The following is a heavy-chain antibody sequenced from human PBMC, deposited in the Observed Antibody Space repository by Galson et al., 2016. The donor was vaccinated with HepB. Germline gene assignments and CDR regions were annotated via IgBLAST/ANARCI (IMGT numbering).Heavy chain of an antibody. D-gene: IGHD4/OR15-4a*01. V-gene: IGHV3-30*04. CDR1: GFTFSSYT. Sequence: SLRLSCAASGFTFSSYTMHWVRQAPGKGLEWVAIILHDGRDKYYADSVKGRFTISRDNSKHTVYLQINSLREEDTAVYYCTSDYGGFDPWGQGTLVTVSS. CDR3: TSDYGGFDP. J-gene: IGHJ5*02. CDR2: ILHDGRDK.